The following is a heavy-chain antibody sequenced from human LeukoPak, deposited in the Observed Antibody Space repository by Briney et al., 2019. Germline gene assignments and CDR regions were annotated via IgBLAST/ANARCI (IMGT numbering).Heavy chain of an antibody. CDR3: ARKFLGSRGYYFDY. V-gene: IGHV1-8*01. Sequence: ASVTVSFKASGYTFISYDINWVRQATGQGLEWMGWMNPNSGNTGYAQKFQGRVNMTRNTSISTAYMELSSLRSEDTAVYYCARKFLGSRGYYFDYWGQGTLVTVSS. CDR1: GYTFISYD. J-gene: IGHJ4*02. CDR2: MNPNSGNT. D-gene: IGHD3-10*01.